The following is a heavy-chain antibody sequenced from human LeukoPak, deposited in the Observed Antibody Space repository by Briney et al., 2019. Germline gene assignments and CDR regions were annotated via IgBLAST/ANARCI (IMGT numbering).Heavy chain of an antibody. J-gene: IGHJ2*01. CDR3: ARMYGDYGYWYFDL. V-gene: IGHV3-33*01. CDR1: GCTFSSYG. D-gene: IGHD4-17*01. CDR2: IWYDGSNK. Sequence: RSGGSLRLSCAASGCTFSSYGMHWVRQAPGKGLEWVAVIWYDGSNKYYADSVKGRFTISRDNSKNTLYLQMNSLRAEDTAAYYCARMYGDYGYWYFDLWGRGTLVTVSS.